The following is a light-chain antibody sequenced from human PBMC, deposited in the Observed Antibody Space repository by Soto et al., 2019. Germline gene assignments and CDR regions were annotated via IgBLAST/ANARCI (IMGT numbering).Light chain of an antibody. J-gene: IGKJ2*01. V-gene: IGKV3D-15*01. CDR3: QQYNNWPPYT. Sequence: EIVMTQSPPTLSVSPGERATLSCRASQSVGSKLAWYQQRPGQAPRLLIYDASNRATGIPARFSGSGSGTEFSLTISSLQSEDFAVYYCQQYNNWPPYTFGQGTKVDIK. CDR2: DAS. CDR1: QSVGSK.